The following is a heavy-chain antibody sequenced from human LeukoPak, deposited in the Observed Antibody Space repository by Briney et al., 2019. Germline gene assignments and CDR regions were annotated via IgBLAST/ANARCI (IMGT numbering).Heavy chain of an antibody. J-gene: IGHJ3*02. Sequence: SETLSLTCTVSGGSISSSSYYWGWIRQPPGKGLEWIGSIYYSGSTYYNPSLKSRVTISVDTSKNQFSLRLSSVTAADTAVYYCARRIGTYGVKAFDIWGQGTMVTVSS. V-gene: IGHV4-39*01. CDR1: GGSISSSSYY. CDR2: IYYSGST. D-gene: IGHD4-17*01. CDR3: ARRIGTYGVKAFDI.